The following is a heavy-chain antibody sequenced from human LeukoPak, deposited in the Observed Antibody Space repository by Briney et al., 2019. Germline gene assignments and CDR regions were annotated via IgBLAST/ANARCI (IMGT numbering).Heavy chain of an antibody. CDR2: VSYDGSNK. Sequence: PGGSLRLSCAASGFTFSNYWMHWVRQAPGKGLEWVAVVSYDGSNKYYANSVKGRFTISRDNAKNSLYLQMNSLRAEDTAVYYCARAAGTTANNWFDPWGQGTLVTVSS. V-gene: IGHV3-30*03. CDR3: ARAAGTTANNWFDP. J-gene: IGHJ5*02. D-gene: IGHD1-1*01. CDR1: GFTFSNYW.